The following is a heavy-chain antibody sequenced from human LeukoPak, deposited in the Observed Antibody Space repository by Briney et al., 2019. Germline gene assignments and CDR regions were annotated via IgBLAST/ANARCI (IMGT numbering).Heavy chain of an antibody. D-gene: IGHD3-22*01. J-gene: IGHJ4*02. CDR1: GFTFSSYA. CDR3: ARTETDYYDSSGYGRVFDY. CDR2: ISGSGGST. V-gene: IGHV3-23*01. Sequence: PGGSLRLSCAASGFTFSSYAMSWVRQAPGKGLEWVSAISGSGGSTYYADSVKGRFTISRDNSKNTLYLHMNSLRAEDTAVYYCARTETDYYDSSGYGRVFDYWGQGTLVTVSS.